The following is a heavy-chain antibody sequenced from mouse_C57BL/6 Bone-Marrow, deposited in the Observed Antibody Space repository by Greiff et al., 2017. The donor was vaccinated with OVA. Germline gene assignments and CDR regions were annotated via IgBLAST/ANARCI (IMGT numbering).Heavy chain of an antibody. Sequence: QVQLQQSGAELARPGASVKLSCKASGYTFTSYGISWVKQRTGQGLEWIGEIYPRSGNTYYNEKFKGKATLTADKSSSTAYMELRSLTSEDSAVYFCARRRGSYYYGSGWFAYWGQGTLVTVSA. CDR2: IYPRSGNT. D-gene: IGHD1-1*01. CDR1: GYTFTSYG. CDR3: ARRRGSYYYGSGWFAY. J-gene: IGHJ3*01. V-gene: IGHV1-81*01.